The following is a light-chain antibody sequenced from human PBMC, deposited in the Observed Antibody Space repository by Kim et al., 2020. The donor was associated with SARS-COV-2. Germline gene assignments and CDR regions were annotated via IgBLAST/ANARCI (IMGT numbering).Light chain of an antibody. CDR3: YSYAGSPD. CDR1: SSDVGSYNL. Sequence: PGQSISIACTGTSSDVGSYNLVSWYQQHPGKAPKLMIYEVNRRPSGVSNRFSGSKSGNTASLTISGLQAEDEADYYCYSYAGSPDFGTGTKVTVL. CDR2: EVN. J-gene: IGLJ1*01. V-gene: IGLV2-23*02.